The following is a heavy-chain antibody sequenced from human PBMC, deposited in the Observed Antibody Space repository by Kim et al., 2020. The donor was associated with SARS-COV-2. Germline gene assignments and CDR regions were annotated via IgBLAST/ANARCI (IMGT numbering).Heavy chain of an antibody. J-gene: IGHJ6*01. CDR2: IGSAGDT. CDR3: VRGGDSRGHYYYYGFDG. Sequence: GGSLRLSCAASGFTFRNFDIHWVRQPTGKSLEWVATIGSAGDTYYPGSLKDRFTISRENANKSLYLQMNSLRVGDTAVYYCVRGGDSRGHYYYYGFDG. V-gene: IGHV3-13*01. CDR1: GFTFRNFD. D-gene: IGHD3-22*01.